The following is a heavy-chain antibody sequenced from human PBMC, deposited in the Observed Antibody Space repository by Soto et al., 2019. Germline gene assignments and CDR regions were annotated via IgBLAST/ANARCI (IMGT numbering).Heavy chain of an antibody. D-gene: IGHD3-10*01. Sequence: QIQLVQSGSEVRMPEASVKVSCKASGYIFTTYSITWVRQAPGQGLEWMGWVSASNGKTNYAQKFEDRVTMTTDTSTTTAYMELRSLRSDDTAVYYCAREAFGVQASWFDPWGQGTLVTVSS. CDR1: GYIFTTYS. J-gene: IGHJ5*02. CDR3: AREAFGVQASWFDP. V-gene: IGHV1-18*01. CDR2: VSASNGKT.